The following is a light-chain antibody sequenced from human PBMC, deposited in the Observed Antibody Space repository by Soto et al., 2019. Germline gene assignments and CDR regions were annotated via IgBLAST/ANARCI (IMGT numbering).Light chain of an antibody. CDR2: EVS. Sequence: QSFLTQPASVSGSPVQSITISCTGTSSDVGGYNYFSWYQQHPGKAPKLMIYEVSNRPSGVSNRFSGSKSDNTASLTISGLQAEDEADYYCRSYTRFXTYVVGTGTKVXV. CDR1: SSDVGGYNY. V-gene: IGLV2-14*01. CDR3: RSYTRFXTYV. J-gene: IGLJ1*01.